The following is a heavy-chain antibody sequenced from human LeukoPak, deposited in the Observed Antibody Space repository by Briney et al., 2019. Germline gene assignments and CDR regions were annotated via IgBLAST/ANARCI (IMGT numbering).Heavy chain of an antibody. CDR1: GFTFSSYT. Sequence: GGSLRLSCAASGFTFSSYTMHWVRQAPGKGLEWVAVISYDGSSEYYADSVKGRFTISRDISRNTLYLQMNSLRAEDTAVYYCARDIFFDAGAPGYYYYGMDVWGQGTTVTVSS. V-gene: IGHV3-30-3*01. CDR2: ISYDGSSE. D-gene: IGHD1-26*01. CDR3: ARDIFFDAGAPGYYYYGMDV. J-gene: IGHJ6*02.